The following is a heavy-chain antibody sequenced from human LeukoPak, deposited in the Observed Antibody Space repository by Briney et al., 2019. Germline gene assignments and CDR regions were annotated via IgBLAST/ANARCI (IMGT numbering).Heavy chain of an antibody. CDR2: IRFDGSDK. J-gene: IGHJ4*02. CDR3: AKEAGSLYSSSWYGGLVDY. D-gene: IGHD6-13*01. Sequence: GGSLRLSCAASGFSLRSYGIHWVRRAPGKGLEWVSFIRFDGSDKYYADSVKGRFTISRDNSKNTLYLQMNSLRAEDTAVYYCAKEAGSLYSSSWYGGLVDYWGQGTLVTVSS. V-gene: IGHV3-30*02. CDR1: GFSLRSYG.